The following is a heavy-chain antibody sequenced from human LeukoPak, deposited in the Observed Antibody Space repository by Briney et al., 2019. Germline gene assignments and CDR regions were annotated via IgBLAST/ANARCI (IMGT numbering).Heavy chain of an antibody. CDR2: FYYSGST. Sequence: SETLSLTCTVSGASISSYYWTWIPQPPGKGLEWIGYFYYSGSTNYNPSLKSRVTISVDTSKNQFSLKVSSVTAADTALYYCARGGPTIVDYWGQGTLVTVSS. J-gene: IGHJ4*02. CDR3: ARGGPTIVDY. D-gene: IGHD1-26*01. V-gene: IGHV4-59*01. CDR1: GASISSYY.